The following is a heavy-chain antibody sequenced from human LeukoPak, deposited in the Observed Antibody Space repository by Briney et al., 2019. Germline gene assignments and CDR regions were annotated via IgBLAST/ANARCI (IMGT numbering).Heavy chain of an antibody. CDR1: GFTFSSYG. CDR2: IRYDGSNK. CDR3: AKAETGEYYYDSSGYYHAFDI. V-gene: IGHV3-30*02. Sequence: GGSLRLSCAASGFTFSSYGMHWVRQAPGKGLEWVAFIRYDGSNKYYADSVKGRFTISRDNSKNTLYLQMNSLRAEDTAVYYCAKAETGEYYYDSSGYYHAFDIWGQGTMVTVSS. D-gene: IGHD3-22*01. J-gene: IGHJ3*02.